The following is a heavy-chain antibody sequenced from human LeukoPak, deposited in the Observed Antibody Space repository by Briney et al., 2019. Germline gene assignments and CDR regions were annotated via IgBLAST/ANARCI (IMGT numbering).Heavy chain of an antibody. V-gene: IGHV1-8*01. D-gene: IGHD6-13*01. Sequence: ASVTVSCTASGYTFTSYDINWVRQATGQGREWMGWMNPNSGNTGYAQKFQGRVTMTRNTSISTAYMELSSLRSEDTAVYYCARVGGSWYNWFDPWGQGTLVTVSS. CDR1: GYTFTSYD. CDR2: MNPNSGNT. CDR3: ARVGGSWYNWFDP. J-gene: IGHJ5*02.